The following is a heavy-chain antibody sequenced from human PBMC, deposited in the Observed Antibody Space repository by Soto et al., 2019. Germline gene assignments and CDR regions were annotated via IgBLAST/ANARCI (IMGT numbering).Heavy chain of an antibody. V-gene: IGHV3-23*01. D-gene: IGHD4-4*01. Sequence: PWGSLRLSCAASGFTFNNHAITLCRQSPGKGLEWVSGISGSAESTYYADSVKGRVTISRDNPKNTLYLQMNSLRAEDTAVYYCAKANFYSNYVDSWGQGTLVTVSS. CDR3: AKANFYSNYVDS. CDR2: ISGSAEST. CDR1: GFTFNNHA. J-gene: IGHJ4*02.